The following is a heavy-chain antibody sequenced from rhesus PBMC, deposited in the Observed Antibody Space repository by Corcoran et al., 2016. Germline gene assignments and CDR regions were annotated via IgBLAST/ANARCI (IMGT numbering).Heavy chain of an antibody. V-gene: IGHV4S11*01. Sequence: QVQLQESGPGLVKPLETLSLTCAVSGASINSNYLSWIRQPPGTGLERIGFNYCSGRKTNYNPSTKSRVTLYVDASKNQFSLKLTSVTAADTAVYYCARGGGGATATGWDSWGQGVLVTVSS. CDR3: ARGGGGATATGWDS. J-gene: IGHJ4*01. D-gene: IGHD1-44*02. CDR2: NYCSGRKT. CDR1: GASINSNY.